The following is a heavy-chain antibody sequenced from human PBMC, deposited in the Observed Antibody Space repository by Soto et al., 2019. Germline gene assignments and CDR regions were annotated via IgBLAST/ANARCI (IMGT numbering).Heavy chain of an antibody. CDR1: GLTFSNYA. CDR3: AKNQERELPRVIDF. J-gene: IGHJ4*02. CDR2: MSGSSSTT. V-gene: IGHV3-23*01. D-gene: IGHD1-7*01. Sequence: PXVSLRLSCATSGLTFSNYAMSWVRQAAGGGLEWVSSMSGSSSTTYYADSVRGRFTISRDRSKNTLYLQMSSLRAEDTALYYCAKNQERELPRVIDFWGQGTLVTVSS.